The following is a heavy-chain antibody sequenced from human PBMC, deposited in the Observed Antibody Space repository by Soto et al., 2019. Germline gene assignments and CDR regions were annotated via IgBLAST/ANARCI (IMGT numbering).Heavy chain of an antibody. D-gene: IGHD2-15*01. CDR1: GFTFSSYA. CDR3: AEDESPIVVVVAAPPFDY. J-gene: IGHJ4*02. CDR2: ISGSGGST. V-gene: IGHV3-23*01. Sequence: EVQLLESGGGLVQPGGSLRLSCAASGFTFSSYAMSWVRQAPGKGLEWVSAISGSGGSTYYADSVKGRFTISRDNSKNTLYLQMNSLRAEDTAVYYCAEDESPIVVVVAAPPFDYWGQGTLVTVSS.